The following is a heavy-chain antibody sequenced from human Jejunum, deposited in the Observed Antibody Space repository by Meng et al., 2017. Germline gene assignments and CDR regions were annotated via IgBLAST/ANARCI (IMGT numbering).Heavy chain of an antibody. J-gene: IGHJ4*02. Sequence: QGRLQESGPGLVQPSGTLSPTCAVSGASISSGNWWSWVRQPPGKGLEWIGEMYQSGTTNYNPSLKSRVTILLDTSKNQLSLELTSVTAADTAVYYCARHISVTGTRGFDYWGQGTLVTVSS. D-gene: IGHD6-19*01. V-gene: IGHV4-4*02. CDR1: GASISSGNW. CDR2: MYQSGTT. CDR3: ARHISVTGTRGFDY.